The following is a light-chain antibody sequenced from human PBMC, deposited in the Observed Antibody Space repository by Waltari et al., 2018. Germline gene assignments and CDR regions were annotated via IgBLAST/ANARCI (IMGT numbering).Light chain of an antibody. CDR1: QIVGKY. CDR2: EAS. J-gene: IGKJ1*01. V-gene: IGKV3-20*01. Sequence: EIVLTQSPGTLSLSPGERATLPCRASQIVGKYLAWYQQKPGQTPRLLIYEASTRATGIPDRFSGSGSGTDFSLTISRLEPEDFAVYYCQKYVNLPATFGQGTKVEI. CDR3: QKYVNLPAT.